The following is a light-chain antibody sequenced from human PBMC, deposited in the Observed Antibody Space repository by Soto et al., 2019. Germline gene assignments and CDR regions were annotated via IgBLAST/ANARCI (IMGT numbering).Light chain of an antibody. V-gene: IGLV1-47*01. J-gene: IGLJ3*02. CDR2: MND. Sequence: QLVLTQPPSASGTPGQRVTISCSGSSSNIGSNYVYWYQQLPGTAPKLLIYMNDQRPSGVPDRFSASKSGTSASLAISGLRSEDETDYYCAAWDDSLSGRVFGGGTKVTVL. CDR3: AAWDDSLSGRV. CDR1: SSNIGSNY.